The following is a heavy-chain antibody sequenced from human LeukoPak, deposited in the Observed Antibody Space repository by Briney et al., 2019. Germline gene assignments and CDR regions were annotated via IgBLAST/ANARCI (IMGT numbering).Heavy chain of an antibody. D-gene: IGHD6-19*01. V-gene: IGHV3-23*01. CDR3: AKGGIAVTSTSVYYYMDV. Sequence: PGGSLRLSCAASGFTFSNYWMSWVRQAPGKGLEWVSAISGSGDSTYYADSVKGRFTISRDNSKNTLYLLMNSLRAEDTALYYCAKGGIAVTSTSVYYYMDVWGKGTTVTISS. CDR1: GFTFSNYW. J-gene: IGHJ6*03. CDR2: ISGSGDST.